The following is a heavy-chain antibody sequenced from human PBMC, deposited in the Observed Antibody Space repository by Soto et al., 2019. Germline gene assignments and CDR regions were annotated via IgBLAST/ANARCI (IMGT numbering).Heavy chain of an antibody. V-gene: IGHV1-69*13. CDR1: GGTFSSYA. J-gene: IGHJ4*02. CDR3: ARDLTMVRGVIGYTGFDY. D-gene: IGHD3-10*01. CDR2: IIPIFGTA. Sequence: GASVKVSCKASGGTFSSYAISWVRQAPGQGLEWMGGIIPIFGTANYAQKFQGRVTITADESTSTAYMELSSLRSEDTAVYYCARDLTMVRGVIGYTGFDYWGQGTLVPVSS.